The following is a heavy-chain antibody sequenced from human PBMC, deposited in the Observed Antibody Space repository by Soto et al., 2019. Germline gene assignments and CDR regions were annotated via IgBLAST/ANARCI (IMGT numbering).Heavy chain of an antibody. CDR3: ARDQLVVAAPHYYYMEV. D-gene: IGHD2-15*01. V-gene: IGHV1-18*01. CDR1: GYTFTTYG. Sequence: ASVKVSCKASGYTFTTYGICWVRQAPGQGLEWMGWISTYRGNANYAQNLQGRVSMTTDTSTSTAYMELMSLRSDDTAVYYCARDQLVVAAPHYYYMEVWGKGTTVTVSS. J-gene: IGHJ6*03. CDR2: ISTYRGNA.